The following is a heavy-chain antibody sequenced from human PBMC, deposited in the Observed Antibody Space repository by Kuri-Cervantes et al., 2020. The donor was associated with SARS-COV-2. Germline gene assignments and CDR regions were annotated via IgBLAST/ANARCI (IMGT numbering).Heavy chain of an antibody. V-gene: IGHV3-66*02. CDR3: ARAYGDYVFREGLDS. CDR1: GFTVNSNF. J-gene: IGHJ4*02. Sequence: GESLKISCAASGFTVNSNFMIWVRQAPGKGLEWVSVVCSGVTTYYADSVKGRFTISRDNSKNTLYLQMNSLRAEDTAVYYCARAYGDYVFREGLDSWGQGTLVTVSS. CDR2: VCSGVTT. D-gene: IGHD4-17*01.